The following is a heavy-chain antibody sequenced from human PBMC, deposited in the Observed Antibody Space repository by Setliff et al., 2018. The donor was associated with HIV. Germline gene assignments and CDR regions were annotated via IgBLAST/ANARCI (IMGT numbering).Heavy chain of an antibody. CDR3: VKNIGGYCISSVFAY. CDR1: GFTFDDCT. D-gene: IGHD6-6*01. V-gene: IGHV3-43*01. Sequence: PGGSLRLSCAASGFTFDDCTMHWVRQAPGKGLEWVAIISGDGGSTYYADSVKGRFTISRDNSKNSLYLQMNSLRTDDTALYYCVKNIGGYCISSVFAYWGQGTLVTVSS. CDR2: ISGDGGST. J-gene: IGHJ4*02.